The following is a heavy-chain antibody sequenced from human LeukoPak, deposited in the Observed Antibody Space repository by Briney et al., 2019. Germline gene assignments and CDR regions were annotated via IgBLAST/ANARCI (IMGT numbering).Heavy chain of an antibody. D-gene: IGHD5-24*01. CDR3: ARASRDGTENWCDP. CDR2: ISGSGGST. Sequence: PGGSLRLSCAASGFTFSSYAMSWVRQAPGKGLERVSAISGSGGSTYYADSVKGRFTISRDNSKNTLYLQMNSLRAEDTAVYYCARASRDGTENWCDPWGRGTLVTVSS. CDR1: GFTFSSYA. V-gene: IGHV3-23*01. J-gene: IGHJ5*02.